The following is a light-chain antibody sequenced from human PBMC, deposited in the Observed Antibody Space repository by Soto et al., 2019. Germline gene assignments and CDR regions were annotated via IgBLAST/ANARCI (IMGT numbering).Light chain of an antibody. V-gene: IGKV3-20*01. J-gene: IGKJ2*01. CDR1: QSVSSSY. CDR2: GAS. CDR3: QQYGRSPKYT. Sequence: EIVLTQSPGTLSLSPGERATLSCRASQSVSSSYLAWYQQKPGQAPRLLIYGASSRATGIPDRFSGRGYGTDFTINISRLEPEDFAVYYCQQYGRSPKYTFGQGTKLKIK.